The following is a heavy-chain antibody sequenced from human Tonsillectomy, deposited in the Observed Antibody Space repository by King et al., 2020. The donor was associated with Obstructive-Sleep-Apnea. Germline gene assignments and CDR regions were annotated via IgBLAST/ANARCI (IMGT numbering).Heavy chain of an antibody. Sequence: HVQLVESGGGVVQPGRSLRLSCAASGFTFTSYSMHWVRQAPGKGLAWVAVIFDDGNNKDYADSVKGRFTISRDNSDNTLYLQMNNLRADDTAIYYCAREYYGSGTDAFDIWGQGTRVTVSS. CDR1: GFTFTSYS. D-gene: IGHD3-10*01. J-gene: IGHJ3*02. CDR2: IFDDGNNK. CDR3: AREYYGSGTDAFDI. V-gene: IGHV3-30-3*01.